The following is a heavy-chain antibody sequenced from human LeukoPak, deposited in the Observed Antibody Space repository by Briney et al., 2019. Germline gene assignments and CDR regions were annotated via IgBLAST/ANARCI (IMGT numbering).Heavy chain of an antibody. CDR1: GFTFSSYA. CDR2: ISSNGGST. Sequence: GGSLRLSCATSGFTFSSYAMHWVRQAPGKGLEYVSAISSNGGSTYYANSAKGRFTISRDNSKNTLYLQMGSLRAEDMAVYYCARSGYNSGWTAYFDYWGQGTLVTVSS. D-gene: IGHD6-19*01. J-gene: IGHJ4*02. CDR3: ARSGYNSGWTAYFDY. V-gene: IGHV3-64*01.